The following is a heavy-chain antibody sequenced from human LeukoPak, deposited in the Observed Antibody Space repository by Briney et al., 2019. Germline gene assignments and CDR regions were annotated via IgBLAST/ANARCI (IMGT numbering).Heavy chain of an antibody. CDR2: VHYSGST. Sequence: SETLSLTCTVSGVSIFSSYWNWVRQPPGKGLEWIGYVHYSGSTNYNPSLKSRVTMSVDTSKSQFSLKLSSATAADTAVYYCATGRSIRYFDYWGQGTLLTVSS. CDR1: GVSIFSSY. CDR3: ATGRSIRYFDY. J-gene: IGHJ4*02. D-gene: IGHD3-9*01. V-gene: IGHV4-59*12.